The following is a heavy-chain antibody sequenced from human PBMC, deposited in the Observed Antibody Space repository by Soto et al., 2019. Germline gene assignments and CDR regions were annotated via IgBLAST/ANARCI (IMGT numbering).Heavy chain of an antibody. CDR3: ARDHFDYYGSGSYYPFDY. CDR2: ISAYSGNT. CDR1: GYTFTSYG. J-gene: IGHJ4*02. Sequence: ASVKVSCKASGYTFTSYGISWVRQAPGQGLEWMGWISAYSGNTNYAQKLQGRVTMTTDTSTSTAYMELRSLRSDDTAVYYCARDHFDYYGSGSYYPFDYWGQGTLVTVSS. D-gene: IGHD3-10*01. V-gene: IGHV1-18*01.